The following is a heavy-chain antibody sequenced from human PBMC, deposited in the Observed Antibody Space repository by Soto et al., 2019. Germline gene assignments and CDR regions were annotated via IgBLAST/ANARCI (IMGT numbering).Heavy chain of an antibody. CDR1: GFTFSSYG. CDR2: ISYDGSNK. CDR3: AKVASEGYCSGGSCYYYYYYMDV. V-gene: IGHV3-30*18. J-gene: IGHJ6*03. D-gene: IGHD2-15*01. Sequence: GGSLRLSCAASGFTFSSYGMHWVRQAPGKGLEWVAVISYDGSNKYYADSVKGRFTISRDNSKNTLYLQMNSLRAEDTAVYYCAKVASEGYCSGGSCYYYYYYMDVWGKGTTVTVSS.